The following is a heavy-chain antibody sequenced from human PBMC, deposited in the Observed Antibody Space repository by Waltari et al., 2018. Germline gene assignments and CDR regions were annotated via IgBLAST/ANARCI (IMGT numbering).Heavy chain of an antibody. CDR2: IYYSGST. D-gene: IGHD6-6*01. Sequence: QLQLQESGPGLVKPSETLSLPCTVSGGSISSRSYYWGWIRQPPGKGLEWIGSIYYSGSTYYNPSLKSRVTISVDTSKNQFSLKLSSVTAADTAVYYCAREMWQLLFDYWGQGTLVTVSS. CDR3: AREMWQLLFDY. J-gene: IGHJ4*02. V-gene: IGHV4-39*07. CDR1: GGSISSRSYY.